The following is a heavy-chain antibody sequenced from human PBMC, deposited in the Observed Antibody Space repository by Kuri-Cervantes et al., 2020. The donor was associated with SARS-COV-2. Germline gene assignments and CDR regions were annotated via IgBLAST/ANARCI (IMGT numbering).Heavy chain of an antibody. CDR3: AGGVVGATSGWFDP. J-gene: IGHJ5*02. D-gene: IGHD1-26*01. Sequence: GESLKISCAASGFTFSSYWMSWVHQAPGKGLEWVANIKQDGSEKYYVDSVKGRFTISRDNAKNSLYLQMNSLRAEDTAVYYCAGGVVGATSGWFDPWGQGTLVTVSS. CDR1: GFTFSSYW. CDR2: IKQDGSEK. V-gene: IGHV3-7*04.